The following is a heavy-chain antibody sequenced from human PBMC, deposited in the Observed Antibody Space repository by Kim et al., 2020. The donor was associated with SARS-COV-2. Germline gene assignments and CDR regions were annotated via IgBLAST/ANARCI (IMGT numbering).Heavy chain of an antibody. V-gene: IGHV1-8*01. CDR2: MNPNSGNT. Sequence: ASVKVSCKASGYTFTSYDINWVRQATGQGLEWMGWMNPNSGNTGYAQKFQGRVTMTRNTSISTAYMELSSLRSEDTTVYYCARGGGLFHYDFWSADYYGMDVWGQGTTVTVSS. CDR1: GYTFTSYD. CDR3: ARGGGLFHYDFWSADYYGMDV. J-gene: IGHJ6*02. D-gene: IGHD3-3*01.